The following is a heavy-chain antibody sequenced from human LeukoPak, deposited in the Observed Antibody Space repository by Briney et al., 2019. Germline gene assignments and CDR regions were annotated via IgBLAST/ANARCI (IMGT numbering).Heavy chain of an antibody. D-gene: IGHD6-19*01. V-gene: IGHV1-18*01. J-gene: IGHJ4*02. CDR1: GYTFTSYG. CDR3: ARGIGGWLVPYYFDY. CDR2: ISAYNGNT. Sequence: GASVKVSCKASGYTFTSYGISWGRQAPGQGLEWMGWISAYNGNTNYAQKLQGRVTMTTDTSTSTAYMELRSLRSDDTAVYYCARGIGGWLVPYYFDYWGQGTLVTVSS.